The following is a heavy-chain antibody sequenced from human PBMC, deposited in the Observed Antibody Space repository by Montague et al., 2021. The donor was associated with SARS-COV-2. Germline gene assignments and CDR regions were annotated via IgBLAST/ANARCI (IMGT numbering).Heavy chain of an antibody. J-gene: IGHJ4*02. CDR3: ARDAYGSGSYYFDY. D-gene: IGHD3-10*01. CDR2: IWYDGSNK. CDR1: GFTFSSYG. V-gene: IGHV3-33*01. Sequence: SLRLSCAASGFTFSSYGMHWVRQAPGKGLEWVAVIWYDGSNKYYADSVKGRFTISRDNSKNTLYLQMNNLRAEDTAVYYCARDAYGSGSYYFDYWGQRTLVTVSS.